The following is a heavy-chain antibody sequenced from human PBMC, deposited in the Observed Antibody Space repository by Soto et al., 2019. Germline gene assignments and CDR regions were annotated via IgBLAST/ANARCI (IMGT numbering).Heavy chain of an antibody. Sequence: ASVKVSCKAPGGTFSSYAISWVRQAPGQGLEWMGGIIPIFGTANYAQKFQGRVTITADESTSTAYMELSSLRSEDTAVYYCARVIGGGRGYSGYDSPGFDYWGQGTLVTVSS. CDR3: ARVIGGGRGYSGYDSPGFDY. CDR2: IIPIFGTA. CDR1: GGTFSSYA. D-gene: IGHD5-12*01. V-gene: IGHV1-69*13. J-gene: IGHJ4*02.